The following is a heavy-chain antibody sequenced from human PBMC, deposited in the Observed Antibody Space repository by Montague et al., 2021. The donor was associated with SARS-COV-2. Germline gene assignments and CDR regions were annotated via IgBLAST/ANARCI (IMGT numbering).Heavy chain of an antibody. Sequence: SETRSLTCAVYGGSFSDSHWSWLRQPPGKGLEWIGEINQSGSTKYNPSLKSRVTISVDTSKNQFSLKLSSLTAAETAVYYCARGQSGITMIVVAILGVEFYFDNWGQGTLVTVSS. CDR2: INQSGST. CDR3: ARGQSGITMIVVAILGVEFYFDN. D-gene: IGHD3-22*01. V-gene: IGHV4-34*01. J-gene: IGHJ4*02. CDR1: GGSFSDSH.